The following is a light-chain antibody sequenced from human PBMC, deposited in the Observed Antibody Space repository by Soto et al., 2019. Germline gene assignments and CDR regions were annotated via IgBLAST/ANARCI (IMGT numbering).Light chain of an antibody. J-gene: IGLJ1*01. CDR2: DVS. CDR3: SPYITSNTRQTV. CDR1: SSDVGGYNY. Sequence: QSALTQPASVSGSPGQSITISCTGTSSDVGGYNYVSWYQQHPGKAPKFMIYDVSNRPSGVSNRFSGSKSGNTASLTISGLQAEDEADYYCSPYITSNTRQTVFVPATNVTV. V-gene: IGLV2-14*01.